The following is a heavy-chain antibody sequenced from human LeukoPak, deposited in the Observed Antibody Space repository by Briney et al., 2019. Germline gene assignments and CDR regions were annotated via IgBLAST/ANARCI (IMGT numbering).Heavy chain of an antibody. V-gene: IGHV6-1*01. CDR2: TYYRSTWYN. D-gene: IGHD2-2*01. Sequence: SSQPLSLTCAISGDSVSSNSVTWNWIRQSPSRGLEWLGRTYYRSTWYNDYAVSVRGRITVNPDTSKNQFSLHLNSVTPEDTAVYYCARRLTQYDCFDPWGQGILVTVSS. CDR3: ARRLTQYDCFDP. CDR1: GDSVSSNSVT. J-gene: IGHJ5*02.